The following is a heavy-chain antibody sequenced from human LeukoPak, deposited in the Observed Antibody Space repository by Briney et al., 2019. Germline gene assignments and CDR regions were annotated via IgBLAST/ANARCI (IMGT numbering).Heavy chain of an antibody. Sequence: GASVKVSCKISGYLLRESSMHWVRQARGKGLEWMGGFDAENGDIIYAQKLQGRVTMTEDISTDTAYMELSDLRSDDTAVYYCATEDPSGLDVLLNWGQGTMVTVSS. CDR1: GYLLRESS. CDR2: FDAENGDI. V-gene: IGHV1-24*01. CDR3: ATEDPSGLDVLLN. J-gene: IGHJ3*01. D-gene: IGHD6-19*01.